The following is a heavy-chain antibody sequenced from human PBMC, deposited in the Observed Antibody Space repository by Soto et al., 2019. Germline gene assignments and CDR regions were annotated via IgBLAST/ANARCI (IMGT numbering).Heavy chain of an antibody. V-gene: IGHV4-61*03. CDR3: AREDYYDSSD. D-gene: IGHD3-22*01. CDR1: RGSVNSGSYY. J-gene: IGHJ1*01. Sequence: PXXTLSLTCTVSRGSVNSGSYYWSWIRQPPGKRLAWIXYIYYXGSNNYKPSLXXRVTISVXTSKNHFSMKLSSVTAAATAVYYCAREDYYDSSDWGKGTLVTVSS. CDR2: IYYXGSN.